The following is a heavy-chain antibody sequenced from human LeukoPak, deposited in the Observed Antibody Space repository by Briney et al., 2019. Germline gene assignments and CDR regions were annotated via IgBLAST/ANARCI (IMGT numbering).Heavy chain of an antibody. CDR2: INPEGDAI. CDR1: GFIFNTNS. V-gene: IGHV3-48*01. J-gene: IGHJ4*02. D-gene: IGHD6-13*01. CDR3: AKEYSDRPDYFDY. Sequence: GGSLRLSCTTSGFIFNTNSMNWVHQAPGKGLEWVSYINPEGDAIYYADSVKGRFTISRGNAKNSLYLQMNSLRVEDTAVYYCAKEYSDRPDYFDYWGQGTLVTVSS.